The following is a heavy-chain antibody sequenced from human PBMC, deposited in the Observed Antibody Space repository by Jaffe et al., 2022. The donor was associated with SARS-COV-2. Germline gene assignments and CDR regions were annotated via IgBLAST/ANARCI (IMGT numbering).Heavy chain of an antibody. D-gene: IGHD6-13*01. CDR2: ISGSGGTT. V-gene: IGHV3-23*01. Sequence: EVQLLESGGGLVQPGGSLRLSCAASGFSFSSSAMSWVRQAPGKGLEWVSGISGSGGTTFYAGPVKGRFTISRDNSKNTLYLQMNSLRAEDTAVYFCAQDPSGGYSSTWPNWGQGTLVTVSS. J-gene: IGHJ4*02. CDR3: AQDPSGGYSSTWPN. CDR1: GFSFSSSA.